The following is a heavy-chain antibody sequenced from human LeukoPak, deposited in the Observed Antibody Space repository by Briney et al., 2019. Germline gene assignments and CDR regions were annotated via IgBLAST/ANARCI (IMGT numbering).Heavy chain of an antibody. D-gene: IGHD6-13*01. CDR3: AGTLAAAGPEYFQH. J-gene: IGHJ1*01. Sequence: SETLSLTCTVSGGSISSYYWSWLRQPPGKGLEWIGYIYYSGSTNYNPSLKSRVTISVDTSKNQFSLKLSSVTAADTAVYYCAGTLAAAGPEYFQHWGQGTLVTVSS. CDR2: IYYSGST. V-gene: IGHV4-59*01. CDR1: GGSISSYY.